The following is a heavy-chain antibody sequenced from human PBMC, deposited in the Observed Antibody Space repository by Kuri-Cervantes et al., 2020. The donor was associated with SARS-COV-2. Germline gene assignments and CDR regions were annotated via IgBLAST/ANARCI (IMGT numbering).Heavy chain of an antibody. Sequence: GESLKISCAASGFTFSNSDMNWVRQAPGKGLEWVSGVSWNGSRTHYADSVKGRFIIPRDNSRNFLHQQMNSLRPEDMAVYYCAREESGLRFLEWRGQCWFDPWGQGTLVTVSS. CDR2: VSWNGSRT. J-gene: IGHJ5*02. V-gene: IGHV3-19*01. CDR1: GFTFSNSD. D-gene: IGHD3-3*01. CDR3: AREESGLRFLEWRGQCWFDP.